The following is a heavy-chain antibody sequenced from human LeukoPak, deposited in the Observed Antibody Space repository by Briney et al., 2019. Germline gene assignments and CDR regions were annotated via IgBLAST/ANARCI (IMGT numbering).Heavy chain of an antibody. J-gene: IGHJ3*02. CDR1: GFIVSNNY. Sequence: GGSLRLSCAVSGFIVSNNYMTWVRQTPGKGLEWVSVIYSGGNTHYAESAKGRFTISRDNSKNTVYLQMNNLRAEDTAVYYCARALIVAYPPHAFDIWGQGAMVIVSS. CDR2: IYSGGNT. V-gene: IGHV3-53*01. D-gene: IGHD5-12*01. CDR3: ARALIVAYPPHAFDI.